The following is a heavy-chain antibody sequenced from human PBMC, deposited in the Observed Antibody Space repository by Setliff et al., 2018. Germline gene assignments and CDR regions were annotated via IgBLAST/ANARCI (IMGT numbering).Heavy chain of an antibody. CDR2: ISPYNGNT. Sequence: ASVKVSCKASGYTFKTYGFTWVRQAPGQGLEWMGWISPYNGNTNSAQKFQGRVTMTADTSTSTAYMELSSLRSEDTAVYYCARDRGPGGGLDYWGQGTLVTVSS. D-gene: IGHD3-10*01. J-gene: IGHJ4*02. V-gene: IGHV1-18*01. CDR1: GYTFKTYG. CDR3: ARDRGPGGGLDY.